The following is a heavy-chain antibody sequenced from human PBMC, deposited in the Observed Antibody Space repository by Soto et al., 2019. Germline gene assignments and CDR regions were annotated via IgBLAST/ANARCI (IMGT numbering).Heavy chain of an antibody. J-gene: IGHJ3*02. V-gene: IGHV3-43*01. CDR3: AKDFKDLDTDAFDI. D-gene: IGHD5-18*01. Sequence: HPGGSLRLSCAASGFTFDDYTMHWVRQAPGKGLEWVSLISWDGGSTYYADSVKGRFTISRDNSKNSLYLQMNSLRTEDTALYYCAKDFKDLDTDAFDIWGQGTMVTVSS. CDR1: GFTFDDYT. CDR2: ISWDGGST.